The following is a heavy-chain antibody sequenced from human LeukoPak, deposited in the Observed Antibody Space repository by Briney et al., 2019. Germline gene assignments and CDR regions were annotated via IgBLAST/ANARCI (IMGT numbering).Heavy chain of an antibody. J-gene: IGHJ4*02. CDR1: GYTFTGYY. D-gene: IGHD5-12*01. Sequence: ASVKVSCKASGYTFTGYYMHWVRQAPGQGLEWMGWISAYNGNTNYAQKLQGRVTMTTDTSTSTAYMELRSLRSDDTAVYYCARDSGDSGYDYFDYWGQGTLVTVSS. V-gene: IGHV1-18*04. CDR2: ISAYNGNT. CDR3: ARDSGDSGYDYFDY.